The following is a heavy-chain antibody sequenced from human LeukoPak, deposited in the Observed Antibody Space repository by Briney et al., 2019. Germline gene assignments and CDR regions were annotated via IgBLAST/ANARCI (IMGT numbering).Heavy chain of an antibody. CDR1: GYTFSSCA. Sequence: GGSLRLSCAASGYTFSSCAMSWVRQAPGKGLEWVSGISGSGGSTYYADSVKGRFTISRDNSKSTLYLQMNNLRAEDTAVSYCAKDPPTVNWGQGTLVTVSS. CDR3: AKDPPTVN. V-gene: IGHV3-23*01. D-gene: IGHD1-26*01. CDR2: ISGSGGST. J-gene: IGHJ4*02.